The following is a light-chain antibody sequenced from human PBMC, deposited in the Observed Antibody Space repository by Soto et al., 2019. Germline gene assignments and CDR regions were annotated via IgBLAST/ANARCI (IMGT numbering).Light chain of an antibody. V-gene: IGLV1-51*01. CDR1: SSNIGNNY. J-gene: IGLJ2*01. Sequence: QSVLTQPPSVSAAPGQKVTISCSGSSSNIGNNYVSRYQQLPGTAPKLLIYDNNKRPSGIPDRFSGSKSGTSATLGITGLQTGDEADYYCGTWDSSLSAVVLGGGTKLTVL. CDR3: GTWDSSLSAVV. CDR2: DNN.